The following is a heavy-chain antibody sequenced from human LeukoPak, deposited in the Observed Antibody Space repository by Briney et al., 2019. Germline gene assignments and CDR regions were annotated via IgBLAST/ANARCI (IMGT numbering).Heavy chain of an antibody. Sequence: PGGSLRLSCAASGFTFSSYSMNWVRQAPGKGLEWVSCISSSSYIYYADSVKGRFTISRDNAKNSLYLQMNSLRAEDTAVYYCAELGITMIGGVWGKGTTVTISS. J-gene: IGHJ6*04. V-gene: IGHV3-21*01. D-gene: IGHD3-10*02. CDR3: AELGITMIGGV. CDR2: ISSSSYI. CDR1: GFTFSSYS.